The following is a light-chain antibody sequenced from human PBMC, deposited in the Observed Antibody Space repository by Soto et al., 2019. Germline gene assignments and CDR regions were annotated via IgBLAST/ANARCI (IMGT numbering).Light chain of an antibody. V-gene: IGKV3-20*01. CDR3: LQYGSSPLA. J-gene: IGKJ4*01. CDR2: RAS. CDR1: QSVSSDY. Sequence: EIVLTQSPGTLSLSPGERATLSCRASQSVSSDYLAWYQQKPGQTPKVLIYRASSRATGIPDRFSGSGSGTEFTLTISRLEPEDCAVYYCLQYGSSPLAFGGGTKGEIK.